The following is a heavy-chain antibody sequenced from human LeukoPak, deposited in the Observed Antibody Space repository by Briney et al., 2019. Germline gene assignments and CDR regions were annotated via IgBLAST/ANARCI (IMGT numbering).Heavy chain of an antibody. CDR2: ISSSSSTI. J-gene: IGHJ6*02. V-gene: IGHV3-48*01. CDR1: GFTFSSYS. Sequence: GGSLRLSCAASGFTFSSYSMNWVRQAPGKGLEWVSYISSSSSTIYYADSVKGRFTISRDNAKNSLYLQMNSLRAEDTAVYYCARETADIAALPNYYYGMDVWGQGTTVTVSS. D-gene: IGHD6-13*01. CDR3: ARETADIAALPNYYYGMDV.